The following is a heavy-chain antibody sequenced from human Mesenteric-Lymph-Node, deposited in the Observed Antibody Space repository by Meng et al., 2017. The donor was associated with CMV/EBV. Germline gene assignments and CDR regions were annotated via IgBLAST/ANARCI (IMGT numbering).Heavy chain of an antibody. Sequence: ASVKVSCKASGYTFTGYYMHWVRQAPGQGLEWMGWINPNSGGTNYAQKFQGRVIMTRDTSISTAYMELSRLRSDDTAVYYCARDGRYCSSTSCYTWDYWGQGTLVTVSS. CDR2: INPNSGGT. CDR3: ARDGRYCSSTSCYTWDY. J-gene: IGHJ4*02. V-gene: IGHV1-2*02. D-gene: IGHD2-2*02. CDR1: GYTFTGYY.